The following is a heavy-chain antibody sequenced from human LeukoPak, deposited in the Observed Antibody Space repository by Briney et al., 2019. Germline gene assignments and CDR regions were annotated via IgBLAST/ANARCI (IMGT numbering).Heavy chain of an antibody. J-gene: IGHJ4*02. V-gene: IGHV3-23*01. CDR2: INGIGGST. CDR1: GFTFSNYA. CDR3: AKPARTDYADY. Sequence: PGGSLRLSCAASGFTFSNYAMNWVRQAPGKGLEWASSINGIGGSTYYADSVKGRFTISRDNSKNTLYLQMNSLRAEDTAVYYCAKPARTDYADYWGQGTLVTVSS. D-gene: IGHD1-14*01.